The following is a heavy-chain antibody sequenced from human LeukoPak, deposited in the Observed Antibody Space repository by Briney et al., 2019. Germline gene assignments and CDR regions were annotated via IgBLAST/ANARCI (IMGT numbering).Heavy chain of an antibody. D-gene: IGHD1-20*01. V-gene: IGHV3-49*04. CDR1: GFTFGDYA. CDR3: TRGITGTKTDY. CDR2: IRSKAYGGTT. Sequence: PGGSLRLSCAASGFTFGDYAMSWVRQAPGKGLEWVGVIRSKAYGGTTEYAASVKGRFTISRDDSKSIAYLQMNSLKTEDTAVHYCTRGITGTKTDYWGQGTLVIVSS. J-gene: IGHJ4*02.